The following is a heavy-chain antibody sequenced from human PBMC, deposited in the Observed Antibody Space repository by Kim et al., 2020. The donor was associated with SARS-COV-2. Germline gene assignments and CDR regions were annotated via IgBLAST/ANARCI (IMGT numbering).Heavy chain of an antibody. D-gene: IGHD3-10*01. CDR3: ARADDYYGSGSTHYYYYGMAV. CDR1: GYTFTSYA. J-gene: IGHJ6*02. V-gene: IGHV1-3*01. Sequence: ASVKVSCKASGYTFTSYAMHWVRQAPGQRLEWMGWINAGNGNTKYSQKFQGRVTITRDTSASTAYMELSSLRSEDTAVYYCARADDYYGSGSTHYYYYGMAVWGQGTTVTVSS. CDR2: INAGNGNT.